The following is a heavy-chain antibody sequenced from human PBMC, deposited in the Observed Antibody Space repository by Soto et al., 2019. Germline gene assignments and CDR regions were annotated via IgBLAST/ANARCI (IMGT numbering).Heavy chain of an antibody. V-gene: IGHV3-74*01. J-gene: IGHJ4*02. CDR1: GFTFGDYW. CDR3: ASAQY. Sequence: EVQLVESGGDLVQPGGSLRLSCAASGFTFGDYWMHWVRQSQGEGLVWISHINSDASRTGYADSVRGRFTVSRDNARNTVYLQMNSLRAEDTAMYYCASAQYLGQGTLVTVSS. CDR2: INSDASRT.